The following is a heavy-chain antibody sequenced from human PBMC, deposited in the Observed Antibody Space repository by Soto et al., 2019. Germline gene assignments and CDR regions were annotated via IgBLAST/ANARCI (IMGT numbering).Heavy chain of an antibody. J-gene: IGHJ6*02. CDR2: ITPVLGIA. Sequence: QVQLVQSGAEVKKPGSSVKVSCEASGRTFSSYSIIWVRQAPGQGLEWMGRITPVLGIANYAQKFQGRVTITADKSTSTAYMDLSSLTFEDTPVYYCARGGAVAGDPNLQRYYYGMDVWGQGTTVTVSS. CDR1: GRTFSSYS. V-gene: IGHV1-69*02. CDR3: ARGGAVAGDPNLQRYYYGMDV. D-gene: IGHD6-19*01.